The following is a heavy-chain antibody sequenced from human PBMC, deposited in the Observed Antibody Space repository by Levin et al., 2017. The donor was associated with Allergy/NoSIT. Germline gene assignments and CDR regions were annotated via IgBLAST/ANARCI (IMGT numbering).Heavy chain of an antibody. CDR1: GDSVSSYSAT. J-gene: IGHJ4*02. V-gene: IGHV6-1*01. CDR3: ARGRGDIAVAGTTHFDY. CDR2: TYYRSKWYN. Sequence: SQTLSLTCAISGDSVSSYSATWNWIRQSPSRGLEWLGRTYYRSKWYNDYAVSVKSRITINPDTSKNQFSLQLNSVTPEDTAVYYCARGRGDIAVAGTTHFDYWGQGTLVTVSS. D-gene: IGHD6-19*01.